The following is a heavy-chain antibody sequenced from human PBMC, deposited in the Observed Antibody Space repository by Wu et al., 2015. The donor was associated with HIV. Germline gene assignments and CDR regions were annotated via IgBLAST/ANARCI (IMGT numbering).Heavy chain of an antibody. CDR3: ARDTGKLEYSLSPPSYYMDV. CDR1: GYTFTGYY. Sequence: QVQLVQSGAEVQKSGASLKVSCKTSGYTFTGYYIHWVRQAPGQGLEWMGWINPNSGGTNYAQKFQARVTMTRDTSISTAYMELSRLRSDDTAVYYCARDTGKLEYSLSPPSYYMDVWDKGTTVTVSS. D-gene: IGHD2/OR15-2a*01. J-gene: IGHJ6*03. V-gene: IGHV1-2*02. CDR2: INPNSGGT.